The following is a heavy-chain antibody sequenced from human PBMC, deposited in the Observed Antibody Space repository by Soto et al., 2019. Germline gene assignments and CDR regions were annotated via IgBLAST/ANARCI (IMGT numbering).Heavy chain of an antibody. Sequence: SETLSLTCDVYGGSFSGYIWTWIRQTPGKGLQWIGQINHSGSITYAPSLKSRVTMSVDTSKNQFSLRLNSVTAADTAVYYCARGEVTTGVFWGQGTQVTVS. CDR2: INHSGSI. D-gene: IGHD4-17*01. CDR3: ARGEVTTGVF. V-gene: IGHV4-34*01. J-gene: IGHJ4*02. CDR1: GGSFSGYI.